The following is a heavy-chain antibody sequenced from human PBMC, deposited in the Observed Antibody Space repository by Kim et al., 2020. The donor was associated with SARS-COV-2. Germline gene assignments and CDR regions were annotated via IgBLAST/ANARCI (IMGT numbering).Heavy chain of an antibody. D-gene: IGHD3-9*01. V-gene: IGHV4-34*01. CDR3: ARVSVLRYFDWLLYASYFDY. Sequence: SETLSLTCAVYGGSFSGYYWSWIRQPPGKGLEWIGEINHSGSTNYNPSLKSRVTISVDTSKNQFSLKLSSVTAADTAVYYCARVSVLRYFDWLLYASYFDYWGQGTLVTVSS. CDR2: INHSGST. CDR1: GGSFSGYY. J-gene: IGHJ4*02.